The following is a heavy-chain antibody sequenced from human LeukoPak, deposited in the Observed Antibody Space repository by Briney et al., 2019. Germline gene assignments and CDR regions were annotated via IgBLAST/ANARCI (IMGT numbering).Heavy chain of an antibody. CDR2: ISGSGGST. D-gene: IGHD6-19*01. J-gene: IGHJ6*03. Sequence: GGSLRLSCAASGFTFSSYAMSWVRQAPGKGREWVSAISGSGGSTYYADSVKGRFTISRDNSKNTPYLQMNSLRAEDTAVYYCAKETGYSSGWNYMDVWGKGTTVTVSS. CDR3: AKETGYSSGWNYMDV. CDR1: GFTFSSYA. V-gene: IGHV3-23*01.